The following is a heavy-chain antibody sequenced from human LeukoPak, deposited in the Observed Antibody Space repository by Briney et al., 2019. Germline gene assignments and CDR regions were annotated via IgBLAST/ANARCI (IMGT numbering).Heavy chain of an antibody. V-gene: IGHV4-4*02. CDR1: GGSISSSNW. CDR3: ARFDSSGYFDAFDI. Sequence: PSETLSLTCAVSGGSISSSNWWSWVRQPPGKGLEWIGEIYHSGSTNYNPSLKSRVTISVDKSKNQFSLKLSSVTAADTAVYYCARFDSSGYFDAFDIWGQGTMVTVSS. J-gene: IGHJ3*02. D-gene: IGHD3-22*01. CDR2: IYHSGST.